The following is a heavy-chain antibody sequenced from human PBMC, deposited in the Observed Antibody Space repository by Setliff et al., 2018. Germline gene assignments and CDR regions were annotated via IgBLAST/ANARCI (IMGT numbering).Heavy chain of an antibody. CDR3: ARGYAARVGFGNWFDP. J-gene: IGHJ5*02. CDR1: GGSISSGSYY. CDR2: MYYSGST. D-gene: IGHD6-6*01. V-gene: IGHV4-39*07. Sequence: PSETLSLTCSVSGGSISSGSYYWGWIRQSPGKGLEWIGSMYYSGSTYYNPSLKSRVTISVDTPNNQFSLKLSSVTAADTAVFYCARGYAARVGFGNWFDPWGQGTLVTVSS.